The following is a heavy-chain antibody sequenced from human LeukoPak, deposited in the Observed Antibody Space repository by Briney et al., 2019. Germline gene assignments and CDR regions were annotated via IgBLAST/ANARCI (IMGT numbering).Heavy chain of an antibody. V-gene: IGHV1-18*01. J-gene: IGHJ4*02. D-gene: IGHD3-10*01. CDR1: GYIFTNYG. CDR2: INVYNGHT. CDR3: VRDSDHAPDY. Sequence: ASVKVSCKTSGYIFTNYGVSWVRQAPGQGLEWMGWINVYNGHTIYAQEFLGRVTLTTDTSTSTAHMDLRSLRSDDTAVYYCVRDSDHAPDYWGQGTLVTVSS.